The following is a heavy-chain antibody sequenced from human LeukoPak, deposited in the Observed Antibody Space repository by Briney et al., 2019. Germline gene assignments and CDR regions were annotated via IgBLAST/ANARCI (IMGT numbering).Heavy chain of an antibody. J-gene: IGHJ3*02. CDR1: GFTFTSKA. V-gene: IGHV3-23*01. CDR2: ISGSGALT. D-gene: IGHD6-13*01. CDR3: ARDQQKIDPDAFDI. Sequence: PGGSLRLSCAASGFTFTSKAMSWVRQAPGRGLETVSAISGSGALTYYADSVKGRFTISRDNSKNTLYLQMNSLRAEDTAVYYCARDQQKIDPDAFDIWGQGTMVTVSS.